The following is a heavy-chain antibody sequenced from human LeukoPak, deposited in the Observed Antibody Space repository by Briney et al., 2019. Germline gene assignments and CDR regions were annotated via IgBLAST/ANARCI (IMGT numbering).Heavy chain of an antibody. Sequence: SETLSLTCAVYGGSFSGYYWSWIRRPPGKGLEWIGEINHSGSTNYNPSLKSRVTISVDTSKNQFSLKLSSVTAADTAVYYCARQKVGGYSSSWLGYWGQGTLVTVSS. D-gene: IGHD6-13*01. CDR1: GGSFSGYY. CDR3: ARQKVGGYSSSWLGY. CDR2: INHSGST. V-gene: IGHV4-34*01. J-gene: IGHJ4*02.